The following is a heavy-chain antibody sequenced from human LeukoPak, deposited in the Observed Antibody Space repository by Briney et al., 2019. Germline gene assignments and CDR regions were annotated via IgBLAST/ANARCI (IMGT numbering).Heavy chain of an antibody. Sequence: SETLSLTCTVSGGSISSYYWGWVRQPPGKGLEWIGYIYKTVNTNYNPSLKSRATISVDTSKSQFSLKLTSVTAADTAVYFCARDEGNGWPLGWHFDLWGRGTLVTVSS. CDR2: IYKTVNT. J-gene: IGHJ2*01. CDR1: GGSISSYY. D-gene: IGHD6-19*01. V-gene: IGHV4-59*01. CDR3: ARDEGNGWPLGWHFDL.